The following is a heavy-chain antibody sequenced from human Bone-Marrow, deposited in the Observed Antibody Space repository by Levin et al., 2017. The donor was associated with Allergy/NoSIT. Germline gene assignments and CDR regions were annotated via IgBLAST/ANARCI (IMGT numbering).Heavy chain of an antibody. CDR2: ISWNVDNI. CDR1: GFTFGDYA. CDR3: VKAGGWGSRWYGGGNWYFDL. D-gene: IGHD6-19*01. J-gene: IGHJ2*01. Sequence: GGSLRLSCAASGFTFGDYAMHWVRQAPGKGLEWVSGISWNVDNIDYADSVKGRFTISRDNARNSLFLQMHSLTSEDTAFYYCVKAGGWGSRWYGGGNWYFDLWGRGTLVTVSS. V-gene: IGHV3-9*01.